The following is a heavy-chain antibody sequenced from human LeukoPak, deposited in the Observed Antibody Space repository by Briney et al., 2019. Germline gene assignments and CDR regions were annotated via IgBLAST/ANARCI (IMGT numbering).Heavy chain of an antibody. CDR1: GFTFSSSA. CDR2: ISNNGGYT. D-gene: IGHD7-27*01. V-gene: IGHV3-23*01. Sequence: GGSLRLSCAASGFTFSSSAMSWVRQAPGKGLEWVSAISNNGGYTYYADSVKGRSTVSRDNSKNTLFLQMNSLRAEDTAVYYCAKDGGLWVSAHWGDSWGRGTLVTVSS. CDR3: AKDGGLWVSAHWGDS. J-gene: IGHJ4*02.